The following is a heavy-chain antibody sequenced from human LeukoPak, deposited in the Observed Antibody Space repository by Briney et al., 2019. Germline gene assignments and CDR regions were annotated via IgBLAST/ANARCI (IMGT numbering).Heavy chain of an antibody. J-gene: IGHJ4*02. CDR3: ASECRSYYDSPYFDY. CDR1: GYTFTSYY. D-gene: IGHD3-22*01. V-gene: IGHV1-46*01. CDR2: INPSGGST. Sequence: ASVKVSCKESGYTFTSYYMHWVRQAPGQGLEWMGIINPSGGSTSYAQKFQGRVTMTRDTSTSTVYMELSSLRSEDTAVYYCASECRSYYDSPYFDYWGQGTLVTVSS.